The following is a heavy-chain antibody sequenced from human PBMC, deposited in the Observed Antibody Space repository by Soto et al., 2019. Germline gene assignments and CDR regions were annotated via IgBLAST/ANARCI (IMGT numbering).Heavy chain of an antibody. J-gene: IGHJ5*02. CDR3: ARDRGGTWMYKWFEP. V-gene: IGHV4-30-4*01. CDR2: IYYSGST. Sequence: PSETLSLTCTVADGSISSDEYYCSWIRQPPGKGLEWIGHIYYSGSTYYNPSLKSRVTISVDTSTNQFSLNVRSVTAADTAVYYCARDRGGTWMYKWFEPWGQGTPVTVSS. CDR1: DGSISSDEYY. D-gene: IGHD3-10*01.